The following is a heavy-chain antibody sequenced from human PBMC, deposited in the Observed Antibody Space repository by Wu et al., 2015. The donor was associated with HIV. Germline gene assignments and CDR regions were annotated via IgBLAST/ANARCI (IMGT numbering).Heavy chain of an antibody. D-gene: IGHD3-10*01. J-gene: IGHJ4*02. CDR3: ARVFVNFEVRGVIRPYFDY. V-gene: IGHV1-18*01. CDR1: GYTFTSYG. CDR2: ISAYNGNT. Sequence: QVQLVQSGAEVKKPGASVKVSCKASGYTFTSYGISWVRQAPGQGLEWMGWISAYNGNTNYAQKLQGRVTMTTDTSTSTAYMELRSLRSDDTAVYYXARVFVNFEVRGVIRPYFDYVGRGNAWSPSP.